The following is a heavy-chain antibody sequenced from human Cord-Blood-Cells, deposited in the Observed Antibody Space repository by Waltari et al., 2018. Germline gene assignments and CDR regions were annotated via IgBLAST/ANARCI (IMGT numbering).Heavy chain of an antibody. V-gene: IGHV4-39*01. Sequence: QLQLQESGPGLVKPSETLSLTCTVSGGSISSSSYYWRWIRQPPGKGLEWIGSIYYGGSTYYNPSLKSRVTISVDTSKNQFSLKLSSVTAADTAVYYCARPLVYCGGDCYSDYWGQGTLVTVSS. CDR3: ARPLVYCGGDCYSDY. CDR2: IYYGGST. CDR1: GGSISSSSYY. D-gene: IGHD2-21*02. J-gene: IGHJ4*02.